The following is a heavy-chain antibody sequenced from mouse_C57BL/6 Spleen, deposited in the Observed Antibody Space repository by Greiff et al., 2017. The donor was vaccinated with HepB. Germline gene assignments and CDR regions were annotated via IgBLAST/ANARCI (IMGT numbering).Heavy chain of an antibody. Sequence: QVQLQQSGAELVKPGASVKISCKASGYAFSSYWMNWVKQRPGKGLEWIGQIYPGDGDTNYNGKFKGKATLTADKSSSTAYMQLSSLTSEDSAVYFYARGEGGTYAMDYWGQGTSVTVSS. J-gene: IGHJ4*01. CDR3: ARGEGGTYAMDY. CDR1: GYAFSSYW. D-gene: IGHD3-3*01. V-gene: IGHV1-80*01. CDR2: IYPGDGDT.